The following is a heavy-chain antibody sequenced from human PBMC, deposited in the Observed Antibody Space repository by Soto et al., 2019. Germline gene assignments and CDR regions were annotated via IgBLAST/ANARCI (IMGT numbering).Heavy chain of an antibody. CDR1: GGSISSYY. Sequence: SETLSLTCTVSGGSISSYYWSWIRQPPGKGLEWIGYIYYSGSTNYNPSLKSRVTISVDTSKNQFSLKLSSVTAADTAVYYCARHHLISYDFWSGYRENWFDPWGQGTLVTVSS. D-gene: IGHD3-3*01. J-gene: IGHJ5*02. V-gene: IGHV4-59*08. CDR3: ARHHLISYDFWSGYRENWFDP. CDR2: IYYSGST.